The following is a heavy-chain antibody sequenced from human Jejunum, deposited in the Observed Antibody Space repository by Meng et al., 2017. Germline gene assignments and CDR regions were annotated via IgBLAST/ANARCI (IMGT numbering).Heavy chain of an antibody. Sequence: QVQLVQSGSELKNPGASVTDSCKASGYSFMTYDLNWVRQAPGHGLGWMGWINTYSGSPTYDQGFTGRFVFTLDTSVSTAYLQINNRQSEDTAVYYCARRSLGEMSGDPDYWGQGTLVTVSS. CDR1: GYSFMTYD. CDR2: INTYSGSP. D-gene: IGHD3-16*01. CDR3: ARRSLGEMSGDPDY. V-gene: IGHV7-4-1*02. J-gene: IGHJ4*02.